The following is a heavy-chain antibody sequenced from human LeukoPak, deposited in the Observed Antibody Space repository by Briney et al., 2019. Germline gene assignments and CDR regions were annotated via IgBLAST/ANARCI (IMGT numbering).Heavy chain of an antibody. V-gene: IGHV4-38-2*02. CDR1: GGSISGYY. CDR3: ARSDYYYDSCGLD. J-gene: IGHJ4*02. Sequence: SETLSLTCTVSGGSISGYYWGWIRQPPGKGLEWIGNIYHSGSTYYNPSLESRVTISVDTSKNQFSLKLSSVTAADTAVYYCARSDYYYDSCGLDWGQGTLVTVSS. CDR2: IYHSGST. D-gene: IGHD3-22*01.